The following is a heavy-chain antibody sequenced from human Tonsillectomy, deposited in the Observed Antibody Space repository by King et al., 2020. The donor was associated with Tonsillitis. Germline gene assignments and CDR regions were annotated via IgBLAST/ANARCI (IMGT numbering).Heavy chain of an antibody. CDR2: IYSGGGT. D-gene: IGHD6-19*01. V-gene: IGHV3-53*01. J-gene: IGHJ4*02. Sequence: VQLVESGGGLIQPGGSLRLSCAASGFTVSNNYMSWVRQAPGKGLEWVSVIYSGGGTYYADSVKGRFTISRDNSKNTLYLQMNSLRAEDTAVYYCARAADYYNSGWSYFDYWGQGTLVTVSS. CDR1: GFTVSNNY. CDR3: ARAADYYNSGWSYFDY.